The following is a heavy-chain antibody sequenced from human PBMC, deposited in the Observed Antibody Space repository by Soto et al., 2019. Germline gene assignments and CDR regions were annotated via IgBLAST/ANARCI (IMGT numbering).Heavy chain of an antibody. CDR1: GVSISDYH. J-gene: IGHJ5*02. Sequence: PSETLSLTCTVSGVSISDYHWGWIRQSPGRGLEWIGYIFSRGTPNYNPSLKSRVTISVDTSRNQFSLKLNSLTAADTAMYFCAKRFGDYVGWFDPWGQGALVTVSS. V-gene: IGHV4-59*01. CDR3: AKRFGDYVGWFDP. D-gene: IGHD4-17*01. CDR2: IFSRGTP.